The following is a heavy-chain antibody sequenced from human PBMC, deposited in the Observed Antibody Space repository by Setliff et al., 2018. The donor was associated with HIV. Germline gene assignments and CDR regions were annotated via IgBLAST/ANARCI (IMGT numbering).Heavy chain of an antibody. CDR2: IGRDGTVA. D-gene: IGHD6-13*01. CDR1: GFTFSHYW. V-gene: IGHV3-74*01. J-gene: IGHJ4*02. CDR3: GRDVHDAAADN. Sequence: PGGSLRLSCTASGFTFSHYWMHWVRRGPGRGLEWVSRIGRDGTVANYADSVKGRFTISRDNARNTLFLQMNSLGVEDTALYYCGRDVHDAAADNWGRGTLVTVSS.